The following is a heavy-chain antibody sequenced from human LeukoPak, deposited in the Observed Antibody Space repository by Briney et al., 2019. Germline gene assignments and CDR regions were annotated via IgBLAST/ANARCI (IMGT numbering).Heavy chain of an antibody. CDR2: IYYSGST. Sequence: SETLSLTCTVSGGSISSHYWSWIRQPPGKGLEWIGYIYYSGSTNYNPSLKSRVTISVDTSKNQFSLKLSSVTAADMAVYYCARHSSSWSGGWFDPWGQGTLVTVSS. J-gene: IGHJ5*02. CDR3: ARHSSSWSGGWFDP. V-gene: IGHV4-59*11. CDR1: GGSISSHY. D-gene: IGHD6-13*01.